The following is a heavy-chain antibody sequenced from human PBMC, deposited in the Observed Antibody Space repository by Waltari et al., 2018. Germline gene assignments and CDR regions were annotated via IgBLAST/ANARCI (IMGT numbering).Heavy chain of an antibody. D-gene: IGHD6-19*01. CDR1: GFTFSSYS. Sequence: EVQLVESGGGLVKPGGSLRLSCAASGFTFSSYSMNWVRQAPGKGLEGVSSISSSSSYRYYADSVKGRFTISRDNAKNSLYLQMNSLRAEDTAVYYCAREESSGKSFWYFDLWGRGTLVTVSS. CDR3: AREESSGKSFWYFDL. CDR2: ISSSSSYR. J-gene: IGHJ2*01. V-gene: IGHV3-21*01.